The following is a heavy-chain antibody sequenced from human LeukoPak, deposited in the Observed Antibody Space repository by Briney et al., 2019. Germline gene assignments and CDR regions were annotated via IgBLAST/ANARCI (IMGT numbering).Heavy chain of an antibody. Sequence: SETLSLTCTVSGGSISSYYWSWIRQPAGKGLEWIGRIYTSGSTNYNPSLKSRVTMSVDTSKNQFSLKLSSVTAADTAVYYCARGVRIRYYDFWVGYYYYYMDVWGKGTTVTVSS. CDR1: GGSISSYY. CDR3: ARGVRIRYYDFWVGYYYYYMDV. J-gene: IGHJ6*03. V-gene: IGHV4-4*07. D-gene: IGHD3-3*01. CDR2: IYTSGST.